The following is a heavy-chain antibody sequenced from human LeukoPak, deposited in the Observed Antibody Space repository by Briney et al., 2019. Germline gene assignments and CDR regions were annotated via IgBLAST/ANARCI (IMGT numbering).Heavy chain of an antibody. CDR3: ARVLGSTSYHMDV. V-gene: IGHV3-7*01. CDR2: IKQDGSEK. Sequence: PGGSLRLSCAASGFTFSTFSMAWVRQAPGKGLEWVANIKQDGSEKYYVDSVKGRFTISRDNAKNSLYLQMNSLRAEDTAVYYCARVLGSTSYHMDVWGKGTTVTVSS. D-gene: IGHD2-2*01. CDR1: GFTFSTFS. J-gene: IGHJ6*03.